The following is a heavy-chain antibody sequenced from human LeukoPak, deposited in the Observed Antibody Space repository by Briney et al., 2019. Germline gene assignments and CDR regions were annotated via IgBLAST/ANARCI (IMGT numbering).Heavy chain of an antibody. D-gene: IGHD3-10*01. CDR2: INPNSGGT. CDR1: GYTFTGYY. Sequence: GASVKVSCKASGYTFTGYYMHWVRQAPGQGLEWMGWINPNSGGTNYAQKFQGRVTMTRDTSISTAYMDLSRLRSDDTAVYYCARVMEVRGVIIKGLDYWGQGTLVTVSP. V-gene: IGHV1-2*02. J-gene: IGHJ4*02. CDR3: ARVMEVRGVIIKGLDY.